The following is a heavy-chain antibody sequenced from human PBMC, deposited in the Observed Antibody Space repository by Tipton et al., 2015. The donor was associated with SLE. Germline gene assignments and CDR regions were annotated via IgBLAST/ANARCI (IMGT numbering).Heavy chain of an antibody. J-gene: IGHJ6*02. Sequence: LSLTCSVSGGSISSNYWIWIRQPPGKGLEWIGYISYGGGTNYNPSLKSRVTISVDTAKNQFSLKLTSVTAADTAVYYCARGMVTWRGAIVGVDVWGQGTTVNVSS. V-gene: IGHV4-59*08. CDR2: ISYGGGT. D-gene: IGHD2-21*02. CDR1: GGSISSNY. CDR3: ARGMVTWRGAIVGVDV.